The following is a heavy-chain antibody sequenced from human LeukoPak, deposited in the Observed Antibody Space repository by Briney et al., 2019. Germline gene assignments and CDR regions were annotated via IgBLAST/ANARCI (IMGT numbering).Heavy chain of an antibody. CDR3: ARDYYDSSGYCLYY. Sequence: SVKVSCKSSGGTFSSYAIIWVRQAPGQGLEWMGRIIPILGIANYAQKFQGRVTITADKSTSTAYMELSSLRSEDTAVYYCARDYYDSSGYCLYYWGQGTLVTVSS. J-gene: IGHJ4*02. CDR2: IIPILGIA. D-gene: IGHD3-22*01. CDR1: GGTFSSYA. V-gene: IGHV1-69*04.